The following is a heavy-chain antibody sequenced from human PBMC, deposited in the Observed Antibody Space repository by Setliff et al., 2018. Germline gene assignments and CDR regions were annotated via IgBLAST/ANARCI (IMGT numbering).Heavy chain of an antibody. J-gene: IGHJ4*02. CDR3: ARDPRDVYRRGGDC. Sequence: ASVKVSCKASGYTFTSYGFSWVRQAPGQGLEWMGGIIATVGGVSYAQKFQGRVTITADESTTTVYMELSSLTSEDTAMYYCARDPRDVYRRGGDCWGPGTLVTVSS. D-gene: IGHD4-4*01. V-gene: IGHV1-69*13. CDR2: IIATVGGV. CDR1: GYTFTSYG.